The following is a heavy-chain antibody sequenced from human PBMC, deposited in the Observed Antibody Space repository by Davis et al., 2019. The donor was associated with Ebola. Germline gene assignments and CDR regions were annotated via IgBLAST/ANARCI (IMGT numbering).Heavy chain of an antibody. D-gene: IGHD3-10*01. V-gene: IGHV3-23*01. CDR2: ISAAGGTT. CDR3: AKFSINYYYGSGSYYLDY. J-gene: IGHJ4*02. Sequence: PGGSLRLSCAASGFAFNKSGMTWIRQIPGKGLDWVSSISAAGGTTHDADTLKGRFTISRDNSKNSLYLQMNSLRVDDTAIYYCAKFSINYYYGSGSYYLDYWGPGTLVTVSS. CDR1: GFAFNKSG.